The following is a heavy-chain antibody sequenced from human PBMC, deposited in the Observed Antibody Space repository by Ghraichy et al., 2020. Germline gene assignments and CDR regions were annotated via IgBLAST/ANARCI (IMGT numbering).Heavy chain of an antibody. CDR1: GGSISSGGYY. V-gene: IGHV4-31*03. J-gene: IGHJ5*02. Sequence: SETLSLTCTVSGGSISSGGYYWSWIRQHPGKGLEWIGYIYYSGSTYYNPSLKSRVTISVDTSKNQFSLKLSSVTAADTAVYYCARGPLRDSVGGGLLNWFDPWGQGTLVTVSS. CDR2: IYYSGST. D-gene: IGHD1-26*01. CDR3: ARGPLRDSVGGGLLNWFDP.